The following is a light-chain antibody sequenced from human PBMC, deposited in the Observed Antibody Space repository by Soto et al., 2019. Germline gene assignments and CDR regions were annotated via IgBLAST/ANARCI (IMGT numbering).Light chain of an antibody. CDR1: QDINNY. CDR3: QQYDSLPLT. Sequence: DVQMTQSPSSLSASVGDRVTITCQASQDINNYLNWYQQKPGKAPKLLIYDASILERGVPSRVSGSRSGTDFSFTITSLQPEDIATYYCQQYDSLPLTFGGGTKVELK. V-gene: IGKV1-33*01. CDR2: DAS. J-gene: IGKJ4*01.